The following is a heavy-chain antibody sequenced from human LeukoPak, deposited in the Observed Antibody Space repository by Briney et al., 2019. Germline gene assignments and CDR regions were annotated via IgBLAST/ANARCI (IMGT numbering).Heavy chain of an antibody. CDR3: AKVAGDYDQYFDY. Sequence: PGGSLRLSCAASGFTFSSYGMHWVRQAPGKGLEWVAFIRYDGSNKYYADSVKGRFTISRDNSKNTLYLQMNRLRAEDTSVYYCAKVAGDYDQYFDYWGQGTLVTVSS. D-gene: IGHD4-17*01. J-gene: IGHJ4*02. CDR1: GFTFSSYG. CDR2: IRYDGSNK. V-gene: IGHV3-30*02.